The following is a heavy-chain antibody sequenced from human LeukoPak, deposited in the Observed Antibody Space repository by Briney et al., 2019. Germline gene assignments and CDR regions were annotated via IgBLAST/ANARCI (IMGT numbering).Heavy chain of an antibody. J-gene: IGHJ4*02. CDR3: VRLGRNNDSSGYFYYYDN. V-gene: IGHV3-21*01. D-gene: IGHD3-22*01. CDR1: GFVFRSYS. Sequence: GGSLRLSCAASGFVFRSYSFPWVRQAPGKGLECVASVNTVSSYIYYADSVRGRFTNHRHNAKNSVLLKMNSLRAEDMAMYYCVRLGRNNDSSGYFYYYDNWGQGTLVTVSS. CDR2: VNTVSSYI.